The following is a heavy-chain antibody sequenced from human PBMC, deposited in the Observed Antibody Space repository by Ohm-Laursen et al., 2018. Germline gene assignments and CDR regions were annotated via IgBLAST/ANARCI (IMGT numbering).Heavy chain of an antibody. Sequence: SLRLSCTASGFTFSSYWMSWVRQAPGKGLEWVSRISGSGDRSDYADSVKGRFTIPRDNSKNTLYLQMNSLRAEDTAVYYCAKDSLYYYDSSGYYYGWYFDYWGQETLVTVSS. CDR2: ISGSGDRS. V-gene: IGHV3-23*01. D-gene: IGHD3-22*01. CDR1: GFTFSSYW. CDR3: AKDSLYYYDSSGYYYGWYFDY. J-gene: IGHJ4*02.